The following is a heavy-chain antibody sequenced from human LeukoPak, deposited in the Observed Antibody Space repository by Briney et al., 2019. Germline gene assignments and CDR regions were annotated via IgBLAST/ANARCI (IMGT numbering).Heavy chain of an antibody. D-gene: IGHD3-9*01. CDR1: GFTFSYYW. Sequence: GGSLRFSCAASGFTFSYYWMSWVRQARGKGLEWVANIKQGGSEIYYVDSAKGRFTISRDNAKNSLYLQMNSLRAEDTAVYYCARDRGAWGDWFGMDVWGQGTTVTVSS. V-gene: IGHV3-7*01. J-gene: IGHJ6*02. CDR3: ARDRGAWGDWFGMDV. CDR2: IKQGGSEI.